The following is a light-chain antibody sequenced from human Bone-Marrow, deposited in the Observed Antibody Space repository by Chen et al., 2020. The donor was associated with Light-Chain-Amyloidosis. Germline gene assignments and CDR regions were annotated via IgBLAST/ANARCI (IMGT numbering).Light chain of an antibody. CDR2: RDT. Sequence: SYELPQPPSVSASPGQTARITCSGDDLPTKYAYWYQQKPGQAPVLVIHRDTERPSGISERFSGSSSGTTATLTISGVQAEDEADYNCQSADSSGTYEVIFGGGTKLTVL. CDR3: QSADSSGTYEVI. J-gene: IGLJ2*01. V-gene: IGLV3-25*03. CDR1: DLPTKY.